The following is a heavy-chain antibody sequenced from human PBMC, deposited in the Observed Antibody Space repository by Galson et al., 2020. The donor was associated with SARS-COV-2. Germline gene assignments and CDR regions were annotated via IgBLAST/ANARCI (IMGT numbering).Heavy chain of an antibody. J-gene: IGHJ3*02. Sequence: GESLKISCKGSGYSFTSYWIGWVRQMPGKGLEWMGIIYPGDSDTRYSPSFQGQVTISADKSISTAYLQWSSLKASDTAMYYCARPGYYDSSGYYHQDAFDIWGQGTMVTVSS. CDR2: IYPGDSDT. CDR1: GYSFTSYW. D-gene: IGHD3-22*01. V-gene: IGHV5-51*01. CDR3: ARPGYYDSSGYYHQDAFDI.